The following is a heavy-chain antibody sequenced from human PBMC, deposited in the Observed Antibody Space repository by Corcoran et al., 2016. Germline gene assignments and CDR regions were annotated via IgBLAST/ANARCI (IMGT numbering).Heavy chain of an antibody. CDR1: GFTFSNAW. Sequence: EVQLVESGGGLVKPGGSLRLSCAASGFTFSNAWMSWVRQAPGKGLEWVGRIKSKTDGGTTDYAAPVKGRFTISRDDSKNTLYLQMNSLKTEDTAVYYCTTARSSSPDAFDIWGQGTMVTVSS. CDR3: TTARSSSPDAFDI. CDR2: IKSKTDGGTT. V-gene: IGHV3-15*01. D-gene: IGHD1-26*01. J-gene: IGHJ3*02.